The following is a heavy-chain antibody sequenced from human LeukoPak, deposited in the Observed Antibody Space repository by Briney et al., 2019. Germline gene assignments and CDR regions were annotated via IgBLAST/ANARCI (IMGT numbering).Heavy chain of an antibody. CDR2: TNSDGSGT. V-gene: IGHV3-74*01. CDR1: GFTFSTYW. J-gene: IGHJ4*02. CDR3: ARVAHNSSGYYFNDY. D-gene: IGHD3-22*01. Sequence: GGSLRLSCAASGFTFSTYWMQWVRQAPGRGLVWVSRTNSDGSGTSYADSVKGRFTISRDNAKNTLYLQMNSLRAEDTAVYYCARVAHNSSGYYFNDYWGQGTLVTVSS.